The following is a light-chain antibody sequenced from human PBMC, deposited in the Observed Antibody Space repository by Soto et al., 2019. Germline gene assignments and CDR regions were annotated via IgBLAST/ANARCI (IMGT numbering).Light chain of an antibody. CDR3: CSYAASSTFGV. J-gene: IGLJ2*01. Sequence: QSVLTQPASVSGSPGQSITISCTATSSDVGSYNLVSWYQQHPGKAPKLMIYEGSKRPSGVSNRFSGSKSGNTASLTISGLQAEDESDYYCCSYAASSTFGVFGGGTKVTVL. V-gene: IGLV2-23*03. CDR1: SSDVGSYNL. CDR2: EGS.